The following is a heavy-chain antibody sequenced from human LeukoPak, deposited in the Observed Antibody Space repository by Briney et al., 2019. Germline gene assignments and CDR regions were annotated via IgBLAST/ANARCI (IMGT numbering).Heavy chain of an antibody. V-gene: IGHV3-53*01. Sequence: GGSLRLPCVASGFTVSTNHMNWVRQAPGRGLEWVSVIHNGGSTYYADSVKGRFTISRDNSKNTLYLQLNSLRVEDTAVYYCATSIVGFTYDEYFQHWGQGTLVTVSS. CDR1: GFTVSTNH. J-gene: IGHJ1*01. D-gene: IGHD1-26*01. CDR2: IHNGGST. CDR3: ATSIVGFTYDEYFQH.